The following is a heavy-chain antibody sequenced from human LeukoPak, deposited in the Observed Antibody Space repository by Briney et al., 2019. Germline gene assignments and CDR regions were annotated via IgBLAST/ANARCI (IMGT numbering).Heavy chain of an antibody. CDR3: ARGWNSSGWYRYYYYMDV. Sequence: PSETLSLTCAVYGGSFSGYYWSWIRQPPGKGLEWIGEINHSESTNYNPSLKSRVTISVDTSKNQFSLKLSSVTAADTAVYYCARGWNSSGWYRYYYYMDVWGKGTTVTVSS. D-gene: IGHD6-19*01. J-gene: IGHJ6*03. CDR1: GGSFSGYY. V-gene: IGHV4-34*01. CDR2: INHSEST.